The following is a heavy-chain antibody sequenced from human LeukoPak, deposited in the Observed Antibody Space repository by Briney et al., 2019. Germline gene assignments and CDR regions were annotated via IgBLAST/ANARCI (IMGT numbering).Heavy chain of an antibody. CDR2: ISSSSSYI. Sequence: GGSLRLSCAASGFTFSSYSMNWVRQAPGKGLEWVSSISSSSSYIYYADSVKGRFTISRDNAKNSLYLQMNSLRAEDTAVYYCARARDFITIFGVVLYYFDYWGQGTLVTVSS. CDR3: ARARDFITIFGVVLYYFDY. V-gene: IGHV3-21*01. CDR1: GFTFSSYS. J-gene: IGHJ4*02. D-gene: IGHD3-3*01.